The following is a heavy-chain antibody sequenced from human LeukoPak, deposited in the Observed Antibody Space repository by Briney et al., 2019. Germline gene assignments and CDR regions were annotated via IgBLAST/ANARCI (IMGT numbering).Heavy chain of an antibody. CDR3: ARDKGGSPNY. J-gene: IGHJ4*02. CDR2: IHTSGST. Sequence: SETLSLTCTVSGGSISSYYWSWIRRPARKGLEWIGRIHTSGSTNYDPSLKSRVTMSVDTSKNHFSLKLSSVTAADTAVYYCARDKGGSPNYWGQGTLVTVSS. CDR1: GGSISSYY. V-gene: IGHV4-4*07. D-gene: IGHD1-26*01.